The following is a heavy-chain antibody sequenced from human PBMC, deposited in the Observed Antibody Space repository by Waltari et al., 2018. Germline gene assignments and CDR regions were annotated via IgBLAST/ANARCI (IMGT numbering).Heavy chain of an antibody. CDR3: ASEELRGYSYGSSFDY. V-gene: IGHV1-69*01. CDR2: IIPIFGTA. D-gene: IGHD5-18*01. CDR1: GDTFSSYA. J-gene: IGHJ4*02. Sequence: QVQLVQSGAEVKKPGSSVKVSCKASGDTFSSYAIRWVRQAPGQGLEWMGGIIPIFGTANYAQKFQGRVTITADESTSTAYMELSSLRSEDTAVYYCASEELRGYSYGSSFDYWGQGTLVTVSS.